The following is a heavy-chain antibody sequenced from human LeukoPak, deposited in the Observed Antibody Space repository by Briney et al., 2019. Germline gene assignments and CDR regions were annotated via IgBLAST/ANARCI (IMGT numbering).Heavy chain of an antibody. CDR1: GFTFSSYS. Sequence: GGSLRLSCAASGFTFSSYSMNWVRQAPGKGLEWVSYISSSSTIYYADSVKGRFTISRDNAKNSLYLQMNSLRAEDTAVYYCAREGGYYDSSGKGYDYWGQGTLVTVSS. D-gene: IGHD3-22*01. V-gene: IGHV3-48*01. CDR3: AREGGYYDSSGKGYDY. CDR2: ISSSSTI. J-gene: IGHJ4*02.